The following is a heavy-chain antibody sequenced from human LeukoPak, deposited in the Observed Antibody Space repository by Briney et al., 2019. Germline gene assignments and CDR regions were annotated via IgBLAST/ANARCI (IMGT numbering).Heavy chain of an antibody. CDR2: ISVSGGST. V-gene: IGHV3-23*01. J-gene: IGHJ4*02. CDR1: GFTFSSYG. D-gene: IGHD2-15*01. CDR3: AKQVKVVVAATSHFDY. Sequence: GGSLRLSCAASGFTFSSYGMSWVRQAPGEGLEWVSAISVSGGSTYYAHSVKGRFTISRDNSKNTLYLQMNSLRAEDTAVYYCAKQVKVVVAATSHFDYWGQGTLVTVSS.